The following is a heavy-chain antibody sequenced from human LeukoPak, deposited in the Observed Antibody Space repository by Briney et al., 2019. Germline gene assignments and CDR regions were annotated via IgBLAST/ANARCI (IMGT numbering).Heavy chain of an antibody. V-gene: IGHV3-30*14. Sequence: PGRSLRLSCAASGFTFSSYAMHWVRQAPGKGLEWVAVISYDGSNKYYADSVKGRFTISRDNSKNTLYLQMNSLRAEGTAVYYCARNPPPEYGMDVWGQGTTVTVSS. J-gene: IGHJ6*02. CDR1: GFTFSSYA. CDR3: ARNPPPEYGMDV. CDR2: ISYDGSNK.